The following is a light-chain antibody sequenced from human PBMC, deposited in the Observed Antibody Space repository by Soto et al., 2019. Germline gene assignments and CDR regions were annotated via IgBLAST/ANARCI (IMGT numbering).Light chain of an antibody. J-gene: IGKJ1*01. CDR2: LGS. CDR1: QSLLHSNGFNF. CDR3: MQALQTPRT. V-gene: IGKV2-28*01. Sequence: EIVMTQSPLSLPVTPGEPASISCRSSQSLLHSNGFNFLDWYLQKPGQSPQLLIYLGSPRPSGVPDRFSASGSGTDFTLKISRVEAEDVGVYYCMQALQTPRTFGQGTKVEIK.